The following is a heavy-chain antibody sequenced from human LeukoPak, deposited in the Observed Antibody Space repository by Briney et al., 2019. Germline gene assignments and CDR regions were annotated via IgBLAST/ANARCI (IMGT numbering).Heavy chain of an antibody. Sequence: ASVKVSCKASGYTFTGYYMHWVRQAPGQGLEWMGIINPSGGSTSYAQKFQGRVTMTRDTSTSTVYMELSSLRSEDTAVYYCARGGCPYDILTGSPDQYYFDYWGQGTLVTVSS. CDR3: ARGGCPYDILTGSPDQYYFDY. D-gene: IGHD3-9*01. CDR2: INPSGGST. V-gene: IGHV1-46*01. J-gene: IGHJ4*02. CDR1: GYTFTGYY.